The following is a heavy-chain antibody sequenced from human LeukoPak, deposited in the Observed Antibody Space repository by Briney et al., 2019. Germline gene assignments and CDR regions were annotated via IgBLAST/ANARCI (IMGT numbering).Heavy chain of an antibody. V-gene: IGHV4-61*02. CDR1: GGSISSGSYY. J-gene: IGHJ2*01. CDR3: ARSFDDFWSGTQGYFDL. D-gene: IGHD3-3*01. CDR2: IYTSGST. Sequence: SETLSLTCTVSGGSISSGSYYWSWIRQPAGEGLEWIGRIYTSGSTNYNPSLKSRVTISVDTSKNQFSLKLGSVTAADTAVYYCARSFDDFWSGTQGYFDLWGRGTLVTVSS.